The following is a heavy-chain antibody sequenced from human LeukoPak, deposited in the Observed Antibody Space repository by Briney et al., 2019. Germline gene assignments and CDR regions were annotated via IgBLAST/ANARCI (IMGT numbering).Heavy chain of an antibody. Sequence: PGRSLRLSCAASGFTFSSYAMHWVRQAPGKGLEWVAVISYDGSNKYYADSVKGRFTISRDNSKNTLHLQMDSLRADDTAVYYCARQVTNYYYSNGLDYWGQGTLLTVSS. V-gene: IGHV3-30-3*01. CDR2: ISYDGSNK. D-gene: IGHD3-22*01. CDR1: GFTFSSYA. CDR3: ARQVTNYYYSNGLDY. J-gene: IGHJ4*02.